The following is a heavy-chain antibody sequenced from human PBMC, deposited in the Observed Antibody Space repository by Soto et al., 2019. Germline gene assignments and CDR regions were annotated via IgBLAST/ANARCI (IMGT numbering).Heavy chain of an antibody. J-gene: IGHJ5*02. CDR1: GGSFSGYY. D-gene: IGHD6-19*01. Sequence: QVQLQQWGAGLLKPSETLSLTCAVYGGSFSGYYWSWIRQPPGKGLEWLGEINHSGSTNYNPSLKSRVTISVDTSKNQFSLKLSSVTAADTAVYYCARLEFGVVPIAVAGTSSVDCWFDPWGQGTLVTVSS. CDR3: ARLEFGVVPIAVAGTSSVDCWFDP. CDR2: INHSGST. V-gene: IGHV4-34*01.